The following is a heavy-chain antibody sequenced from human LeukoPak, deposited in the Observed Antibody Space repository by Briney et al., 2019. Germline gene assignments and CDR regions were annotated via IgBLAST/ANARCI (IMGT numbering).Heavy chain of an antibody. CDR1: GFTFSSYE. CDR2: ISSSSSYI. V-gene: IGHV3-21*01. CDR3: ARGGYYWEHAFDI. D-gene: IGHD2-8*01. J-gene: IGHJ3*02. Sequence: GGSLRLSCAASGFTFSSYEMNWVRQAPGKGLDWVSSISSSSSYIYYADSVKGRFTISRDNAKNSLYLQMNSLRAEDTAVYYCARGGYYWEHAFDIWGQGTMVTVSS.